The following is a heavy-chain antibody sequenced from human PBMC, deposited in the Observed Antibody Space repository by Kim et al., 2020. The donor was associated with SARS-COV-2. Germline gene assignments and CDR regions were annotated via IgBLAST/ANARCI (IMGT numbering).Heavy chain of an antibody. CDR2: INHSGST. J-gene: IGHJ4*02. D-gene: IGHD3-22*01. CDR1: GGSFSGYY. V-gene: IGHV4-34*01. CDR3: ARSGHYYDSSGRGDYFDY. Sequence: SETLSLTCAVYGGSFSGYYWSWIRQPPGKGLEWIGEINHSGSTNYNPSLKSRVTISVDTSKNQFSLKLSSVTAADTAVYYCARSGHYYDSSGRGDYFDYWGQGTLVTVSS.